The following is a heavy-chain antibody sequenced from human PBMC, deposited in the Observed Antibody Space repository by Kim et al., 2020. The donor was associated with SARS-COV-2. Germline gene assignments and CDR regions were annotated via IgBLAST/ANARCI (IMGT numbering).Heavy chain of an antibody. J-gene: IGHJ4*02. CDR2: INAGNGNT. D-gene: IGHD1-26*01. CDR1: GYTFTNYA. Sequence: ASVKVSCKASGYTFTNYAMHWVRQAPGQRLEWMGWINAGNGNTKYSQKFQGRVTITRDTSASTAYMELSSLRSEDTAVYYCARDGSPEYYFDYWGQGTLVTVSS. CDR3: ARDGSPEYYFDY. V-gene: IGHV1-3*01.